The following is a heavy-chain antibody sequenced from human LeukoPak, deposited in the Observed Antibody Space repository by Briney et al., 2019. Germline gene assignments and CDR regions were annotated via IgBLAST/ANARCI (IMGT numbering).Heavy chain of an antibody. J-gene: IGHJ5*02. CDR3: ARMAVVRGWFDP. CDR2: INHSGST. Sequence: SETLSLTCAVYGGSFSGYYWSWIRQPPGKGLEWIGEINHSGSTNYNPSLKSRVTISVDTSKNQFSPKLSSVTAADTAVYYCARMAVVRGWFDPWGQGTLVTVSS. V-gene: IGHV4-34*01. CDR1: GGSFSGYY. D-gene: IGHD2-21*01.